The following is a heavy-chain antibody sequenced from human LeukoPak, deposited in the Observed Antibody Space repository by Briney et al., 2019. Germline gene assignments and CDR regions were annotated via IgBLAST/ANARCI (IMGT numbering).Heavy chain of an antibody. CDR3: ARDRGHDSSGYYYFWYFDY. J-gene: IGHJ4*02. CDR1: GGTFSSYA. D-gene: IGHD3-22*01. Sequence: GGSVKVSCKASGGTFSSYAISWVRQAPGQGLEWMGGIIPIFGTANYAQKFQGRVTITADESTSTAYMELSSLRSEDTAVYYCARDRGHDSSGYYYFWYFDYWGQGTLVTVSS. CDR2: IIPIFGTA. V-gene: IGHV1-69*13.